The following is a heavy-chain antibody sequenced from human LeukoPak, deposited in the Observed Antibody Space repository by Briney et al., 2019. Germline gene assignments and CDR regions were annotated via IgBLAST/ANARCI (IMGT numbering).Heavy chain of an antibody. V-gene: IGHV4-31*03. CDR3: ARAVGSTSWFDS. J-gene: IGHJ5*01. CDR1: GDLVIGAPYY. Sequence: PSQTLSLTCSVSGDLVIGAPYYWSWVRQHPGKGLEWIAYTYYSGNTYFNPPLKSRVTLSVDTSKNQFSLNLTSLSGADTAVYFCARAVGSTSWFDSWGQGTLVTVSS. CDR2: TYYSGNT. D-gene: IGHD1-26*01.